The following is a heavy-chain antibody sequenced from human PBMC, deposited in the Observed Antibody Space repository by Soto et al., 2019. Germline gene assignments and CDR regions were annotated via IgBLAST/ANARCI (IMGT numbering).Heavy chain of an antibody. J-gene: IGHJ4*02. D-gene: IGHD6-6*01. CDR2: IIPILGIA. CDR3: ARDGHGDSSSSDY. Sequence: SVKVSCKASGGTLSSYTISWVRQAPGQGLEWMGRIIPILGIANYTQKFQGRVTITADKSTSTAYMELSSLRSEDTAVYYCARDGHGDSSSSDYWGQGTPVTVSS. V-gene: IGHV1-69*04. CDR1: GGTLSSYT.